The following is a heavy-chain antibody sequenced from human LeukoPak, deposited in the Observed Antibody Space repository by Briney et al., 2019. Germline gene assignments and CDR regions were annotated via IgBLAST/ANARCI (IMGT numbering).Heavy chain of an antibody. CDR1: GFTFSSYG. CDR3: ARVHSSSWYCCSDY. D-gene: IGHD6-13*01. J-gene: IGHJ4*02. V-gene: IGHV3-30*19. CDR2: IWYDGSNK. Sequence: PGGSLRLSCAASGFTFSSYGMHWVRQAPGKGLEWVAVIWYDGSNKYYADSVKGRFTFSRDNSKNTLYLQMNSLRPEDTAVYYCARVHSSSWYCCSDYWGLGTLVTVSS.